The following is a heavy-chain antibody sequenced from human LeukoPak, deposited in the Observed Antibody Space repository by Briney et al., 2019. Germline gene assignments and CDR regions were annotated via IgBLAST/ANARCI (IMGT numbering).Heavy chain of an antibody. D-gene: IGHD5-24*01. CDR2: ISSSSSYI. Sequence: GGSLRLSCAASGFTFSSYSMNWVRRAPGKGLEWVSSISSSSSYIYYADSVKGRFTISRDNAKNSLYLQMNSLRAEDTAVYYCARVHTVMATYAAFDIWGQGTMVTVSS. V-gene: IGHV3-21*01. CDR1: GFTFSSYS. J-gene: IGHJ3*02. CDR3: ARVHTVMATYAAFDI.